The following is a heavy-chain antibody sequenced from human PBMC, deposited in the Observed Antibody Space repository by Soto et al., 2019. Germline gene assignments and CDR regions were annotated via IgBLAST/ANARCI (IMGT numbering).Heavy chain of an antibody. CDR3: ARDSGTGGSMRPENYWYFDL. Sequence: SETLSLTCTVAGGSVSSGSYYWSWIRQPPGKGLEWIGYIYYSGSTNYNPSLKSRVTISVDTSKNQFSLKLSSVTAADTAVYYCARDSGTGGSMRPENYWYFDLWGRGTLVTVSS. CDR1: GGSVSSGSYY. V-gene: IGHV4-61*01. CDR2: IYYSGST. J-gene: IGHJ2*01. D-gene: IGHD1-7*01.